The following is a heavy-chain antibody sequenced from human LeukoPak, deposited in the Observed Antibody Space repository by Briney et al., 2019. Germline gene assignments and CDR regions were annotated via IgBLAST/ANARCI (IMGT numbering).Heavy chain of an antibody. CDR1: GFTFSNYA. D-gene: IGHD1-26*01. CDR2: ISSSGSST. Sequence: GGSMRLSCVASGFTFSNYAMSWVRQAPGKGLEWVSGISSSGSSTFFADHVKGRFTIARDNAKSSLYLQMNTLQAEDTAVYHCARRATGSSSLFYYYMDVWGKGTTVSVSS. CDR3: ARRATGSSSLFYYYMDV. J-gene: IGHJ6*03. V-gene: IGHV3-23*01.